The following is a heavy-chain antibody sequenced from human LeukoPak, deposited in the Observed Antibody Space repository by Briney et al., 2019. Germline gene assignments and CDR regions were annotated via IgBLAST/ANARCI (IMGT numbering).Heavy chain of an antibody. Sequence: ASVKVSCKASGYTFTSYGISWVRQAPGQGLEWMGWINPNTGGTKFAQNFQGRVTMTRDTSISTAYMELGRPSSDDTAVYYCARVGNYYDTSGYYGDRVYWGQGTLVTVSS. CDR1: GYTFTSYG. CDR3: ARVGNYYDTSGYYGDRVY. CDR2: INPNTGGT. V-gene: IGHV1-2*02. D-gene: IGHD3-22*01. J-gene: IGHJ4*02.